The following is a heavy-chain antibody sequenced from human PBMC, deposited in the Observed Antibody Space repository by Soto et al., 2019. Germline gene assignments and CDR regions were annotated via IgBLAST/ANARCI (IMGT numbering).Heavy chain of an antibody. CDR2: IKQDGSEK. D-gene: IGHD3-3*01. Sequence: GGSLRLSCAASGFTFSSYWMSWVRQAPGKGLEWVANIKQDGSEKYYVDSVKGRFTTSRDNAKNSLYLQMNSLRAEDTAVYYCARDRRGGYDFWSGYYLGTHDYWGQGTLVTVSS. CDR1: GFTFSSYW. CDR3: ARDRRGGYDFWSGYYLGTHDY. J-gene: IGHJ4*02. V-gene: IGHV3-7*01.